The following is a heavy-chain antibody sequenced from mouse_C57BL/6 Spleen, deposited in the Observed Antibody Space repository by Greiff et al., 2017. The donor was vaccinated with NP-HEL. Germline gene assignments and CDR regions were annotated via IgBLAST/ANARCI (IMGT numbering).Heavy chain of an antibody. D-gene: IGHD4-1*01. CDR2: INPNNGGT. CDR1: GYTFTDYN. J-gene: IGHJ3*01. V-gene: IGHV1-22*01. Sequence: DVKLVESGPELVKPGASVKMSCKASGYTFTDYNMHWVKQSHGKSLEWIGYINPNNGGTSYNQKFKGKATLTVNKSSSTAYMELRSLTSEDSAVYYCAREVWVSFAYWGQGTLVTVSA. CDR3: AREVWVSFAY.